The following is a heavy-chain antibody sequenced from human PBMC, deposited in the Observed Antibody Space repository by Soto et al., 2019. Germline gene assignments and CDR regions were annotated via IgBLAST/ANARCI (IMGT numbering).Heavy chain of an antibody. J-gene: IGHJ6*02. CDR3: TRRGYYDSSGYYFPNAGMDV. CDR1: GFTFSGSA. V-gene: IGHV3-73*01. Sequence: GGSLRLSCAASGFTFSGSAMHWVRQASGKGLEWVGRIRSKANSYATAYAASVKGRFTISRDDSKNTAYLQMNSLKTEDTAVYYCTRRGYYDSSGYYFPNAGMDVWGQGTTVTVSS. CDR2: IRSKANSYAT. D-gene: IGHD3-22*01.